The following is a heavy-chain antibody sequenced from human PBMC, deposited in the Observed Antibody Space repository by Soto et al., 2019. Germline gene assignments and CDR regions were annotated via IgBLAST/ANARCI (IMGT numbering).Heavy chain of an antibody. D-gene: IGHD3-16*01. J-gene: IGHJ5*02. Sequence: SETLSLTCTVSGGSISSGGYYWSWIRQHPGKGLEWIGYIYYSGSTYYNPSLKSRLSISLDTSKNQFSLKLTSVTAADTAIYYCARARQYYDCELDPWGQGTLVTVSS. CDR2: IYYSGST. V-gene: IGHV4-31*03. CDR1: GGSISSGGYY. CDR3: ARARQYYDCELDP.